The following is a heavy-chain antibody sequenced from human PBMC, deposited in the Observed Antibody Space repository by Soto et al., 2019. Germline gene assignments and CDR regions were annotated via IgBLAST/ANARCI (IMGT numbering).Heavy chain of an antibody. V-gene: IGHV4-34*01. J-gene: IGHJ4*02. CDR3: ARGSHQLHSYDRSGCYPHVDF. CDR2: INESGST. D-gene: IGHD3-22*01. Sequence: SETLSLTCAVSGGSFSDSSWTWIRQPPGKGLEWIGEINESGSTNYTPSLERRVTISRDTSNNRFSLKLTAVTAADSAVYYCARGSHQLHSYDRSGCYPHVDFWGQGGLVNVSS. CDR1: GGSFSDSS.